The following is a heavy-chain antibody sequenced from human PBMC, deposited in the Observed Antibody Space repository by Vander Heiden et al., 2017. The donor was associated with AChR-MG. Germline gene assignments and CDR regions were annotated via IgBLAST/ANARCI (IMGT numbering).Heavy chain of an antibody. D-gene: IGHD4-17*01. CDR2: IYQSGST. J-gene: IGHJ4*02. Sequence: QLQLQESGSGLVRPSQTLSLTCAVPGGSISSGGYSWSWIRQPPGKGPEWIGNIYQSGSTFSNPSLKSRVTISIDKSKNQFSLKLKSVTAADTAVYYCARGAYGDYMYFDYWGQGTRVTVSS. V-gene: IGHV4-30-2*01. CDR1: GGSISSGGYS. CDR3: ARGAYGDYMYFDY.